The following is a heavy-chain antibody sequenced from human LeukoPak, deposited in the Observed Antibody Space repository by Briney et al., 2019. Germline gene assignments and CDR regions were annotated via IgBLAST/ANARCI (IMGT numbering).Heavy chain of an antibody. Sequence: PSETLSLTCTVSGGSISTYYWSWIRQPAGKGLEWIGRVHASGSPDYSPSLKSRVTMSVDTSKNQFSLRLSSVTAADTAVYFCARPTIFEYYFDSWGQGTLVTVSS. J-gene: IGHJ4*02. V-gene: IGHV4-4*07. CDR3: ARPTIFEYYFDS. D-gene: IGHD3-9*01. CDR1: GGSISTYY. CDR2: VHASGSP.